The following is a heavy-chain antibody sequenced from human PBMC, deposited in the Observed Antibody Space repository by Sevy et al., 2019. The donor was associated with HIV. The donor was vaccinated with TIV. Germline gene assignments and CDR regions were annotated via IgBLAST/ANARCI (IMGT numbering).Heavy chain of an antibody. D-gene: IGHD3-10*01. CDR2: ISPNSGGT. Sequence: ASVKVSCRASGYTITAYYIHWVRQAPGQGLEWMGWISPNSGGTTYAQNFQDRVTMTSDTSINTAYMELSSLISADTAVYFCARRPYGSGNYYPYWGQGTLVTVSS. V-gene: IGHV1-2*02. J-gene: IGHJ4*02. CDR1: GYTITAYY. CDR3: ARRPYGSGNYYPY.